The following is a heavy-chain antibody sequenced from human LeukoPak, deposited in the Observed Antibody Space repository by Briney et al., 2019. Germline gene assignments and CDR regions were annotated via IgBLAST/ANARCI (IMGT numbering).Heavy chain of an antibody. Sequence: GGSLRLSCAASGFTVSNYWMHWVRQAPGKGLVWVSRINSDGINTSYADSVKGRFTISRDNAKNTLNLQMNSLRAEDTAVYYCARDLGQYYDTSDNWFDPWGQGTLVTVSS. D-gene: IGHD3-22*01. J-gene: IGHJ5*02. CDR3: ARDLGQYYDTSDNWFDP. CDR2: INSDGINT. V-gene: IGHV3-74*01. CDR1: GFTVSNYW.